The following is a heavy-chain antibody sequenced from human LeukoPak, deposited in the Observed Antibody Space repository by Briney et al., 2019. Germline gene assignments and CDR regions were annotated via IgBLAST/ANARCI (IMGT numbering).Heavy chain of an antibody. V-gene: IGHV3-21*01. J-gene: IGHJ1*01. CDR3: ARGAYYDSSGYRYFHH. D-gene: IGHD3-22*01. Sequence: GGPLRLPCAASGFTFSTYTMNWVRQAPGKGLEWVSSISSGGSHIDYEDSMKGRFTISRDNAENSLYLQVNSLRAEDTAVYYCARGAYYDSSGYRYFHHWGQGTLVTVSS. CDR1: GFTFSTYT. CDR2: ISSGGSHI.